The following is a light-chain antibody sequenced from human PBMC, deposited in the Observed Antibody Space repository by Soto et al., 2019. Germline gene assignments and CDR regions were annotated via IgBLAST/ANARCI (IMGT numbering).Light chain of an antibody. CDR2: CAS. Sequence: EIVLTQSPGTLSLSPGDRATLSCRASQSVSFSYLAWYQQKPGQAPRLLIYCASSRATGIPDRFSGSESGTDFTLTISTLEPEDFAVYYCQQYGSSPLTFGGGTKVEIK. J-gene: IGKJ4*01. V-gene: IGKV3-20*01. CDR3: QQYGSSPLT. CDR1: QSVSFSY.